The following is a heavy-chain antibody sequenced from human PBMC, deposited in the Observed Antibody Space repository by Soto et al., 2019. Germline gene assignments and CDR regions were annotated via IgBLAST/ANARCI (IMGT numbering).Heavy chain of an antibody. D-gene: IGHD5-18*01. CDR1: GFTFSAYA. Sequence: QVQLVESGGGVVQPGRSLRLSCAASGFTFSAYAIHWVRQAPGKGLEWVAVISDDGSKRYYADSVKGRVTISRDNSKNTLYLQVNSLRAEDTAVYYCASGYSYGFDYWGQGTLVTVS. CDR3: ASGYSYGFDY. V-gene: IGHV3-30-3*01. J-gene: IGHJ4*02. CDR2: ISDDGSKR.